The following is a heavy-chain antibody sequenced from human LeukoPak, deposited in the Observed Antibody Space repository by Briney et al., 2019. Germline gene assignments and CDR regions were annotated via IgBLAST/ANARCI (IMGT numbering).Heavy chain of an antibody. CDR2: ISGSGGST. V-gene: IGHV3-23*01. Sequence: GGSLRLSCAASGFTFSSYAMHWVRQAPGKGREWVSAISGSGGSTYYADSVKGRFTISRDNSKNTLYLQMNSLRAEDTAVYYCAKDGYGSGSYYDYWGQGTLVTVSS. D-gene: IGHD3-10*01. CDR1: GFTFSSYA. CDR3: AKDGYGSGSYYDY. J-gene: IGHJ4*02.